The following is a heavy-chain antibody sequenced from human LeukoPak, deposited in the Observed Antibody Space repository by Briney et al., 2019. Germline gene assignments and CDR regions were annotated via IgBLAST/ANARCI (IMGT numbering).Heavy chain of an antibody. CDR1: GYTFTGYY. J-gene: IGHJ6*02. CDR3: AREGIAAAGSWLYYYGMDV. CDR2: INPNSGGT. Sequence: ASVTVSCKASGYTFTGYYMHWVRQAPRQGLEWMGWINPNSGGTNYAQKFQGRVTMTRDTSISTAYMELSRLRSDDTAVYYCAREGIAAAGSWLYYYGMDVWGQGTTVTVSS. D-gene: IGHD6-13*01. V-gene: IGHV1-2*02.